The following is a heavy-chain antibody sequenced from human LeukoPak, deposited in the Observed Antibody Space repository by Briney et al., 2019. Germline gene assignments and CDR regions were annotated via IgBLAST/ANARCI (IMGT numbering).Heavy chain of an antibody. CDR3: ARGGVYSYATRNYYYYYMDV. CDR2: IYNSGST. V-gene: IGHV4-4*07. Sequence: PSETLSLTCTVSGGSISSYYWSWIRQPAGKGLEWIGRIYNSGSTTYNPSLKSRVTMSVDTSKNQFSLKLSSVTAADTAVYYCARGGVYSYATRNYYYYYMDVWGKGTTVTISS. J-gene: IGHJ6*03. D-gene: IGHD5-18*01. CDR1: GGSISSYY.